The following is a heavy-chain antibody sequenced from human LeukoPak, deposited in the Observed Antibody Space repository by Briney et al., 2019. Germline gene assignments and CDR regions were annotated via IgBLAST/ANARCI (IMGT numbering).Heavy chain of an antibody. Sequence: SETLSLTCTVSGGSFEHYFWSWIRQPPGKGLEWIGYVYYSGSTDYSPSLKSRLTISADTSKNQFSLKLSSVTAADTAVYYCARQGGLWFGELYNWFDPWGQGTLVTVSS. V-gene: IGHV4-59*08. CDR1: GGSFEHYF. CDR2: VYYSGST. CDR3: ARQGGLWFGELYNWFDP. D-gene: IGHD3-10*01. J-gene: IGHJ5*02.